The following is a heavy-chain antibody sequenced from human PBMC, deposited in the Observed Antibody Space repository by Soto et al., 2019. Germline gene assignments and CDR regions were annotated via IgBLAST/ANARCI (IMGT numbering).Heavy chain of an antibody. V-gene: IGHV3-66*01. CDR1: GFTVSTMY. CDR3: ARDIDY. CDR2: IYSDGRT. Sequence: EVQLVESGGGLVQPGGSLRLSCAASGFTVSTMYMSWVRQAPGKGLEWVSTIYSDGRTYYADSVKGRFTMSRDDAKNTLFLQMNSLRVEDTAVYYCARDIDYCGQGTLVTVSS. J-gene: IGHJ4*02.